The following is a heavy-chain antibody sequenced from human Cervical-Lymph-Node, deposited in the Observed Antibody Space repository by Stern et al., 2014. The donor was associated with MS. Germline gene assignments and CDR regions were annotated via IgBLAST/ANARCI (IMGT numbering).Heavy chain of an antibody. D-gene: IGHD6-13*01. CDR2: IYYSGST. CDR3: ARRWTAAAGNVNWFDP. Sequence: QVQLQESGPGLVKPSETLSLTCTVSGGSISSYYWSWIRQPPGKGLEWIGYIYYSGSTNYNPSLKSRVTISVDTSKNQFSLKLSSVTAADTAVYYCARRWTAAAGNVNWFDPWGQGTLVTVSS. V-gene: IGHV4-59*01. CDR1: GGSISSYY. J-gene: IGHJ5*02.